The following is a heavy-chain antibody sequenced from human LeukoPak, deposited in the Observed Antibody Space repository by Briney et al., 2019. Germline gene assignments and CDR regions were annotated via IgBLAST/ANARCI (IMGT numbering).Heavy chain of an antibody. CDR3: ARDRGSDTAMVKSFDP. CDR2: ISSSSSSYI. V-gene: IGHV3-21*01. J-gene: IGHJ5*02. D-gene: IGHD5-18*01. Sequence: GGSLRLSCAASGFTFSSYSMNWVRQAPGKGLEWVSSISSSSSSYIYYADSVKGRFTISRDNAKNSLYLQMNSLRAEDTAVYYCARDRGSDTAMVKSFDPWGQGTLVTVSS. CDR1: GFTFSSYS.